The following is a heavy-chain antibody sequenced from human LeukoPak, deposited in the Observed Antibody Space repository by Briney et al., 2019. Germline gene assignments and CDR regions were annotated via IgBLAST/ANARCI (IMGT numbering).Heavy chain of an antibody. CDR1: GFTFSSYS. J-gene: IGHJ4*02. CDR3: ARERMDTAIGGGDY. V-gene: IGHV3-21*01. Sequence: PGGSLRLSCAASGFTFSSYSMNWLRQAPGKGLEWVSSISSSSSYIYYADSVKGRFTISRDNAKNSLYLQMNSLRAEDTAVYYCARERMDTAIGGGDYWGQGTLVTVSS. D-gene: IGHD5-18*01. CDR2: ISSSSSYI.